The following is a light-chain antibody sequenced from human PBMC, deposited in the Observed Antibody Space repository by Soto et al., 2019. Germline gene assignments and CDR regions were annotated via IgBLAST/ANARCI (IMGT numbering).Light chain of an antibody. CDR2: GAS. CDR3: QQSNNWPPWT. V-gene: IGKV3-15*01. Sequence: EIVMTQSPATLSVSPGERATLSCRASQSVSSNLAWYQQKPGQAPRLLIYGASTRATGIPARFSGSGSGTDFTLTISSLQSEDFAVYYCQQSNNWPPWTFGQGTKVEIK. J-gene: IGKJ1*01. CDR1: QSVSSN.